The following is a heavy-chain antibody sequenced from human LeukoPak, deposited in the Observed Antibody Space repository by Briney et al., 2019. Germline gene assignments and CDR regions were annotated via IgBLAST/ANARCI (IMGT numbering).Heavy chain of an antibody. D-gene: IGHD5-24*01. CDR3: ARSVEMATIQTFDY. CDR1: GVSISSGGYC. J-gene: IGHJ4*02. Sequence: PSGTLSLSCAVSGVSISSGGYCWSCIRQHPGKGLEWIGYIYYSGSTSYNPSLKSRVTISVDTSKNQFSMKLSPVTATDTAVYYCARSVEMATIQTFDYWGQGNLCTVSS. CDR2: IYYSGST. V-gene: IGHV4-31*11.